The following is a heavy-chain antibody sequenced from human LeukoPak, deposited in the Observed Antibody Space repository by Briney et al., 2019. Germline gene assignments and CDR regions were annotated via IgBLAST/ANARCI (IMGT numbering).Heavy chain of an antibody. J-gene: IGHJ5*02. V-gene: IGHV3-11*06. D-gene: IGHD2-15*01. CDR2: ISSSSSYT. Sequence: GGSLRLSCAASGFTFSDYYMSWIRQAPGKGLEWVSYISSSSSYTNYADSVKGRFTISRDNAKNSLYLQMNSLRAEDTAVHYCARYCSGGSCYVNWFDPWGQGTLVTVSS. CDR1: GFTFSDYY. CDR3: ARYCSGGSCYVNWFDP.